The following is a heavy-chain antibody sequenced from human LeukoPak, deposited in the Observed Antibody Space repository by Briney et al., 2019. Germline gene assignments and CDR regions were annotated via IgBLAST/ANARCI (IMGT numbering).Heavy chain of an antibody. D-gene: IGHD1-1*01. Sequence: HPGGSLRLSCAASGFTVSSNYMSWVRQAPGKGLEWVSVIYSGGSTYYADSVKGRFTISRDNSKNTLYLQMNSLRAEDTAVYYCARGSRTIGTTSGLFYWGQGTLVTVSS. CDR1: GFTVSSNY. V-gene: IGHV3-53*01. CDR2: IYSGGST. CDR3: ARGSRTIGTTSGLFY. J-gene: IGHJ4*02.